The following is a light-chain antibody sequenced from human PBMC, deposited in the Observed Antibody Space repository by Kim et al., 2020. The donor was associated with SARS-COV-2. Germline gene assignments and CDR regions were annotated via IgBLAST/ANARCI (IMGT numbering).Light chain of an antibody. CDR2: AAT. CDR3: QQVNFYPYT. Sequence: SAYLGDRVTITCRASQDISTYLAWYQVKPGKAPNLLISAATILQSGVPSRFSGRRYGTDFILTISSLQPEDSATYFCQQVNFYPYTFGQGTKLEI. CDR1: QDISTY. J-gene: IGKJ2*01. V-gene: IGKV1-9*01.